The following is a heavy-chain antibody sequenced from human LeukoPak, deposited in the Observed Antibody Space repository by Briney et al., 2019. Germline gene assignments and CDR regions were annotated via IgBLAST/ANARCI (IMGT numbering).Heavy chain of an antibody. J-gene: IGHJ6*03. V-gene: IGHV4-31*03. CDR2: IYYSGST. Sequence: PSETLSLTCTVSGGSISSGGYYWSWIRQHPGKGLEWIGYIYYSGSTYYNPSLKSRVTISVDTSKNQFSLKLSSVTAADPAVYYCARGRGASDYDILTGYQRYYYYYYMDVWGKGTTVTVSS. CDR1: GGSISSGGYY. CDR3: ARGRGASDYDILTGYQRYYYYYYMDV. D-gene: IGHD3-9*01.